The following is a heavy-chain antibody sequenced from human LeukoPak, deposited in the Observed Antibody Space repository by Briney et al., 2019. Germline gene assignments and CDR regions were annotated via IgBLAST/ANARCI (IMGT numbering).Heavy chain of an antibody. CDR1: GFTFSDYW. CDR3: ARDYGGYYGSWNRGDYYYYMDV. Sequence: GGSLRLSCAASGFTFSDYWMSWVRQAPGKGLEWVANIQQDESEEYYVDSVKGRFTISRDNAKNSLYLQMSSLRAEDTAVYYCARDYGGYYGSWNRGDYYYYMDVWGKGTTVTVSS. CDR2: IQQDESEE. J-gene: IGHJ6*03. D-gene: IGHD3-10*01. V-gene: IGHV3-7*01.